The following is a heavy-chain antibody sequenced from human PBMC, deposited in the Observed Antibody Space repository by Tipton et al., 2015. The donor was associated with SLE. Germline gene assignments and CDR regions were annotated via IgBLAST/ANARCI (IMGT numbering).Heavy chain of an antibody. V-gene: IGHV4-61*05. Sequence: TLSLTCTVSGAYISSTTSYWGWIRQPPGKGLEWIGYIYYSGSTNYNPSLKSRVTISVDTSKNQFPLKLSSVTAADTAVYYCARQRFAAAGVFDYWGQGTLVTVSS. CDR2: IYYSGST. J-gene: IGHJ4*02. CDR1: GAYISSTTSY. D-gene: IGHD6-13*01. CDR3: ARQRFAAAGVFDY.